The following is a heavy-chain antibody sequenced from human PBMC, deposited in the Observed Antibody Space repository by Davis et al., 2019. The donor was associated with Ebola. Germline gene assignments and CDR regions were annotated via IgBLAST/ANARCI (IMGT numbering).Heavy chain of an antibody. V-gene: IGHV3-33*01. J-gene: IGHJ6*04. CDR1: GFTFSRYG. D-gene: IGHD6-13*01. CDR3: ARGLPIAAAGLYGMDV. Sequence: PGGSLRLSCAASGFTFSRYGMHWVRQAPGKGLEWVAVIWYDGSYQYYADSVKGRFTISRDNSKNTLYLQMNSLRAEDTAVYYCARGLPIAAAGLYGMDVWGKGTTVTVSS. CDR2: IWYDGSYQ.